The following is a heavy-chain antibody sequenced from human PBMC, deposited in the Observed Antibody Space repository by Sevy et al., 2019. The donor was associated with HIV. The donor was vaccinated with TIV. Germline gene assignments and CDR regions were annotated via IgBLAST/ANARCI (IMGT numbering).Heavy chain of an antibody. CDR1: GFTFTLYA. CDR3: ASVAVEYCTGDCYHRFDY. V-gene: IGHV3-30-3*01. CDR2: ISYSGTNK. Sequence: GGSLRLSCAASGFTFTLYAIHWVRQAPGKGLEWVALISYSGTNKYDADSVKGRFTITRDDSKNTAYLKMNILITDDTAVYYCASVAVEYCTGDCYHRFDYWGQGTQVTVSS. D-gene: IGHD2-21*02. J-gene: IGHJ4*02.